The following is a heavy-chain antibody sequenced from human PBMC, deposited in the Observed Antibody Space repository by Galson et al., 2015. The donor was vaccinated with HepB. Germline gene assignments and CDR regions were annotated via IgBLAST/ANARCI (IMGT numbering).Heavy chain of an antibody. Sequence: QSGAEVKKPGESLKISCKASGYASTSHSIAWVRHMPGQGLEWMGIIRPSDSETKYSPSFQGQVTISVDTSMTTAYLQWSNLRASDTAVYFCARYGGITLAPRPYYCDFWGQGTLVTVSS. J-gene: IGHJ4*02. V-gene: IGHV5-51*01. CDR2: IRPSDSET. CDR3: ARYGGITLAPRPYYCDF. D-gene: IGHD3-10*01. CDR1: GYASTSHS.